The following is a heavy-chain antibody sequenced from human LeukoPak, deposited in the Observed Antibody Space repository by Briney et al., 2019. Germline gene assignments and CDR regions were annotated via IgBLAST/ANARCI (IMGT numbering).Heavy chain of an antibody. CDR1: GTTFSTYA. J-gene: IGHJ4*02. CDR3: ARPRLVVLAVIFDY. Sequence: GRSLRLSCAASGTTFSTYAMHWVRQAPGKGLEWVAVISYDGSNKYYADSVKGRFTISRDNSKSTLYLQMNSLRAEDTAMYYCARPRLVVLAVIFDYWGQGTLVTVSS. V-gene: IGHV3-30*14. CDR2: ISYDGSNK. D-gene: IGHD2-2*02.